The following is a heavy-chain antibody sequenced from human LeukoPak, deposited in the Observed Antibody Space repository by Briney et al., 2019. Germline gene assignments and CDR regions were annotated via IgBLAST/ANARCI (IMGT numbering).Heavy chain of an antibody. CDR2: INHSGST. D-gene: IGHD5-12*01. Sequence: HSETLSLTCAVYGGSFSGYYWSWIRQPPGKGLEWIGEINHSGSTNYNPSLKSRVTVSVDTSKNQFSLKLSSVTAADTAVYYCACSGYDPSFAHNWFDPWGQGTLVTVSS. CDR1: GGSFSGYY. V-gene: IGHV4-34*01. CDR3: ACSGYDPSFAHNWFDP. J-gene: IGHJ5*02.